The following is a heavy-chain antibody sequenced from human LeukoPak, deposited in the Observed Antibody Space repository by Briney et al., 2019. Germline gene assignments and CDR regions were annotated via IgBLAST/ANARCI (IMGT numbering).Heavy chain of an antibody. V-gene: IGHV4-59*08. J-gene: IGHJ5*02. CDR2: IYYSGGT. CDR1: GGSISSRY. D-gene: IGHD6-6*01. CDR3: ARWQYTISSGWFDP. Sequence: PSETLSLTCTLSGGSISSRYWSWIRQSPGKGLEWIGSIYYSGGTNYNPSLQSRVTISVDTSKIQFSLKLSSVTAADTAVYYCARWQYTISSGWFDPWGQGTLVTVSS.